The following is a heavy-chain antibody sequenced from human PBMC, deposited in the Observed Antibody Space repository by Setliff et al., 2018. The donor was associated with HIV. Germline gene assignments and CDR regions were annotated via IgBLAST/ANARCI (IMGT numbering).Heavy chain of an antibody. V-gene: IGHV1-69*13. CDR3: ARDFSGQQLVGGWFDP. J-gene: IGHJ5*02. CDR2: IIPIFGTA. CDR1: GGTFSSYV. D-gene: IGHD6-13*01. Sequence: GAAVQVSCQASGGTFSSYVISWVRQAPGQGLEWMGGIIPIFGTANYAQKFQGRVTITADESTRTAYMELSSLRSDDTAVYYCARDFSGQQLVGGWFDPWGQGTLVTVSS.